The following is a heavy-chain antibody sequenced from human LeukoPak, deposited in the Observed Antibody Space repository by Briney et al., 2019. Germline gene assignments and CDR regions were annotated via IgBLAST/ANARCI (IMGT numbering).Heavy chain of an antibody. J-gene: IGHJ4*02. CDR2: ISGSGGST. CDR1: GFTFSSYA. CDR3: ARLLGNYFDY. V-gene: IGHV3-23*01. D-gene: IGHD2-8*02. Sequence: GGSLRLSCAASGFTFSSYAMSWVRQAPGKGLEWVSAISGSGGSTYYADSVKGRFTISRDNAKNSLYLQMNSLRAEDTAVYYCARLLGNYFDYWGQGTLVTVSS.